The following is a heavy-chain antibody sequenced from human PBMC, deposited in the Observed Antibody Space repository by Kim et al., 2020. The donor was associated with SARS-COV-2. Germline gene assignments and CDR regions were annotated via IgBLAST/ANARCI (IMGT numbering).Heavy chain of an antibody. D-gene: IGHD3-9*01. CDR2: ITYDGSNK. CDR1: GFTFSSYG. Sequence: GGSLRLSCAASGFTFSSYGMHWVRQAPGKGLEWVAVITYDGSNKYYADSVKGRFTISRDNAKNTLYLQMNSLRAEDTAVYYCAKDVEYYDIFTGYLGTVGYYFFVMDVWGEGTTVTDS. J-gene: IGHJ6*02. V-gene: IGHV3-30*18. CDR3: AKDVEYYDIFTGYLGTVGYYFFVMDV.